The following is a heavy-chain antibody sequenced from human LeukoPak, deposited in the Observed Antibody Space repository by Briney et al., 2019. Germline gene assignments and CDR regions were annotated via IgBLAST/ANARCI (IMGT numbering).Heavy chain of an antibody. V-gene: IGHV1-3*01. Sequence: ASVKVSCKASGYTFTSYAMHWGLQAPGQRLEWMGWINAGNGNTKYSQKFQGRVTITRDTSASTAYMELSSLRSEDTAVYYCATYYYDSSGYLNNAEYFQHWGQGTLVTVSS. CDR1: GYTFTSYA. D-gene: IGHD3-22*01. J-gene: IGHJ1*01. CDR2: INAGNGNT. CDR3: ATYYYDSSGYLNNAEYFQH.